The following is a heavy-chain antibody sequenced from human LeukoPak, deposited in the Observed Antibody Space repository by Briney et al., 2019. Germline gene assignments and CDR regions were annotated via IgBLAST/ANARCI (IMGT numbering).Heavy chain of an antibody. J-gene: IGHJ5*02. CDR2: IYGSDDKT. CDR3: AKTQGYYDA. D-gene: IGHD2-15*01. CDR1: GFTFSSYW. Sequence: GGSLRLSCAASGFTFSSYWMHWVRQAPGKGLELVSGIYGSDDKTVYGDAVKGRFTISRDNSKNTLYLQMNSLRADDTAVYYCAKTQGYYDAWGQGALVTVSS. V-gene: IGHV3-23*01.